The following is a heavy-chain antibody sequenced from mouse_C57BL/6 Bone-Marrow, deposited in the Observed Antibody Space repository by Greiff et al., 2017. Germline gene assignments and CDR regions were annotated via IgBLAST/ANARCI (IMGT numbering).Heavy chain of an antibody. J-gene: IGHJ3*01. CDR3: ARRNDYGFAY. CDR1: GFTFSDFG. CDR2: ISSGSITI. D-gene: IGHD2-4*01. Sequence: EVMLVESGGGLVKPGGSLKLSCAASGFTFSDFGMHWVRQAPEKGLEWVAYISSGSITIYYADTVKGRFTISRDNAKNTLFLQLTGLRSEDTAMYYCARRNDYGFAYWGQGTLVTVSA. V-gene: IGHV5-17*01.